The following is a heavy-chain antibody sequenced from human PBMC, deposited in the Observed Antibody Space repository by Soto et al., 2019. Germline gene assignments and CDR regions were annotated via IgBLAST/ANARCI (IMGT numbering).Heavy chain of an antibody. Sequence: ASVKVSCKASGYTFTSYAMHWVRQAPGQRLEWMGWINAGNGNTKYSQKFQGRVTITRDTSASTAYMELSSLRSEDTAVYYCARVWSSDYYYSYGMDFWGQGTTVTVSS. CDR1: GYTFTSYA. J-gene: IGHJ6*02. V-gene: IGHV1-3*01. CDR2: INAGNGNT. D-gene: IGHD3-10*01. CDR3: ARVWSSDYYYSYGMDF.